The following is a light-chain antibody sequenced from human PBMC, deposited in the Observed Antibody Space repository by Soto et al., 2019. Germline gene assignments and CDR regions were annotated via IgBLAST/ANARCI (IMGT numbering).Light chain of an antibody. CDR1: QGITNY. CDR3: QQLNSYPLT. J-gene: IGKJ1*01. CDR2: AAS. Sequence: DIQLTQSPSFVSASVGDRVTITCLASQGITNYLAWYHQKPGRAPKLLIFAASTLQSGVPSRFSGSGSGTEFTLTISSLQPEDFATYYCQQLNSYPLTFGQGAKVEVK. V-gene: IGKV1-9*01.